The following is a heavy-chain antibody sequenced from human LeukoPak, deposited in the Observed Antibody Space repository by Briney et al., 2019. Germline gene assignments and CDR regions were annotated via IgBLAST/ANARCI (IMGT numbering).Heavy chain of an antibody. J-gene: IGHJ2*01. CDR2: IYHSGST. CDR3: ASTSSIAAPTRNWYFDL. D-gene: IGHD6-6*01. CDR1: GGSISSSSYY. Sequence: SETLSLTCTVSGGSISSSSYYWGWIRQPPGKGLEWIGYIYHSGSTYYNPSLKSRVTISVDRSKNQFSLKLSSVTAADTAVYYCASTSSIAAPTRNWYFDLWGRGILVTVSS. V-gene: IGHV4-30-2*01.